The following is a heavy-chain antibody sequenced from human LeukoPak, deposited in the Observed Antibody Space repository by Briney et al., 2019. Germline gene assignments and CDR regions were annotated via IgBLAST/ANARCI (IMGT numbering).Heavy chain of an antibody. CDR2: IRYDGSNK. J-gene: IGHJ4*02. CDR1: GFTFSSYG. D-gene: IGHD4-11*01. Sequence: GGSLRLSCAASGFTFSSYGMHWVRQAPGKGLEWVAFIRYDGSNKYYADSVKGRFTISRDDSKNTLYLQMNSLRAEDTAVYYCAKDLATVTPYFDYWGQGTLVTVSS. CDR3: AKDLATVTPYFDY. V-gene: IGHV3-30*02.